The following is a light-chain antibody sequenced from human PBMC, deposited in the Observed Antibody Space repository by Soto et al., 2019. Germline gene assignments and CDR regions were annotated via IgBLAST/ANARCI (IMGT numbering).Light chain of an antibody. CDR1: QTISSW. Sequence: IQMPPSPSSLSASVVDIVPITCRASQTISSWLAWYQQKPGKAPKLLIYKASTLKSGVPSRFSGSGSGTEFTLTISSLQPEEFATYYCKHYNSYWTFGQGTKVDIK. J-gene: IGKJ1*01. CDR2: KAS. V-gene: IGKV1-5*03. CDR3: KHYNSYWT.